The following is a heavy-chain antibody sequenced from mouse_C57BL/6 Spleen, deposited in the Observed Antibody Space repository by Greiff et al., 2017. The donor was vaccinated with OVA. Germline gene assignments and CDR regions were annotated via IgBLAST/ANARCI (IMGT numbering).Heavy chain of an antibody. CDR3: TSGYYYAMDY. D-gene: IGHD2-2*01. V-gene: IGHV1-15*01. CDR2: IDPETGGT. CDR1: GYTFTDYE. J-gene: IGHJ4*01. Sequence: QVQLQQSGAELVRPGASVTLSCKASGYTFTDYEMHWVKQTPVPGLEWIGAIDPETGGTAYNQKFKGKAILTADKSSSTAYMELRSLTSEDSAVYYCTSGYYYAMDYWGQGTSVTVSS.